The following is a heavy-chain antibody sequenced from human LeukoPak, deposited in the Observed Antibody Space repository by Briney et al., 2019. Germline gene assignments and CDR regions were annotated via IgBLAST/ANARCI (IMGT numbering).Heavy chain of an antibody. CDR1: GFTFSSYS. CDR2: ISSSSSYI. D-gene: IGHD3-22*01. J-gene: IGHJ6*02. Sequence: PGGSLRLSCAASGFTFSSYSMNGVRQAPGKGLEWVSSISSSSSYIYYADSVKGRFTISRDNAKNSLYLQMNSLRAEDTAVYYCARDRNYYDSSGSYGGYYYYGMDVWGQGTTVTVSS. V-gene: IGHV3-21*01. CDR3: ARDRNYYDSSGSYGGYYYYGMDV.